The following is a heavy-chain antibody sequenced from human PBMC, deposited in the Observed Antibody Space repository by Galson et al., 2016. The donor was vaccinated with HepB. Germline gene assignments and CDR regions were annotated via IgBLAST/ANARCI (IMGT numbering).Heavy chain of an antibody. V-gene: IGHV1-46*03. J-gene: IGHJ3*01. CDR3: FSSDAFDL. Sequence: SVKVSCKASGYTITNSYIHWVRQAPGQGLEWMGIINPSGDGTRYAQKFKGRFTMTRDKSTSTDYMEMRSLRSEDTAVYYCFSSDAFDLWGQGTMVTVSS. CDR2: INPSGDGT. CDR1: GYTITNSY.